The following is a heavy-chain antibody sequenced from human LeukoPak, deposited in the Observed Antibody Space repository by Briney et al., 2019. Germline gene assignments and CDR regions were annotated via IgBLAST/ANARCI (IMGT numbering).Heavy chain of an antibody. CDR2: ISAYNGNT. CDR1: GYTFTSYG. J-gene: IGHJ4*02. Sequence: GASVKVSCKASGYTFTSYGISWVRQAPGQGLEWMGWISAYNGNTNYAQKLLGRVTMTTDTSTSTAYMELRSLRSDDTAVYYCARCPGPYCSSTSCYLTDWGQGTLVTVSS. V-gene: IGHV1-18*01. CDR3: ARCPGPYCSSTSCYLTD. D-gene: IGHD2-2*01.